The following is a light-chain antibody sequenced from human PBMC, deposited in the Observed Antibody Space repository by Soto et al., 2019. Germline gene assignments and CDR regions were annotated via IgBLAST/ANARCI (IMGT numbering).Light chain of an antibody. CDR2: AAS. Sequence: DIQLTQSPSFLSASVGDRVTITCRASQGISSYLAWYQQKPGRAPKLLIYAASTLQSGVPSRFSGSGSGTEFTLTISSLQPEDFATYYCQQLNSYLFTFGGGTKVEIK. J-gene: IGKJ4*01. CDR3: QQLNSYLFT. CDR1: QGISSY. V-gene: IGKV1-9*01.